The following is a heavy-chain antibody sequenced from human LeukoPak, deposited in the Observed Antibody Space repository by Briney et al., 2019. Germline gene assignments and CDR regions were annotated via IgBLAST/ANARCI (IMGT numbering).Heavy chain of an antibody. J-gene: IGHJ5*02. D-gene: IGHD6-13*01. CDR2: IIPIFGTA. Sequence: ASVKVSCKASGGTFSSYAISWVRQAAGQGLEWMGGIIPIFGTANYAQKFQGRVTITADESTSTAYMELSSLRSEDTAVYYCARVGYSSSWYDPGWFDPWGQGTLVTVSS. CDR3: ARVGYSSSWYDPGWFDP. CDR1: GGTFSSYA. V-gene: IGHV1-69*13.